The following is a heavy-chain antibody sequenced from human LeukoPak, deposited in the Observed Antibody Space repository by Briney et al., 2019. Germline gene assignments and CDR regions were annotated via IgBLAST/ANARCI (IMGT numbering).Heavy chain of an antibody. D-gene: IGHD6-19*01. CDR1: GFTFNTYS. CDR3: VRQWLVPDY. J-gene: IGHJ4*02. CDR2: ISDNSNYI. V-gene: IGHV3-21*01. Sequence: PGGSLRLSCAASGFTFNTYSMNWVRQAPGKGLEWVSSISDNSNYIYYSDSVKGRFTISRDNSKNTLYLQMNSLRAEDTAVYYCVRQWLVPDYWGQGTLVTVSS.